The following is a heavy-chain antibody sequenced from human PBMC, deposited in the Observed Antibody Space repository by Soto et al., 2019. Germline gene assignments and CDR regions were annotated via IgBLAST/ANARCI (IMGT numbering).Heavy chain of an antibody. D-gene: IGHD3-10*01. J-gene: IGHJ4*02. V-gene: IGHV1-69*12. CDR1: GDMFSGYA. CDR3: ARAGPVSSGSYTKFDF. Sequence: QVQLVQSGAEVRKPGSSVKVSCRVSGDMFSGYAISWVRQAPGQGLEWMGGIIPLFVTPNYAQKFQDRITITADESTNTAYMELRSLISEDTAVYYCARAGPVSSGSYTKFDFWGQGTLVSVSS. CDR2: IIPLFVTP.